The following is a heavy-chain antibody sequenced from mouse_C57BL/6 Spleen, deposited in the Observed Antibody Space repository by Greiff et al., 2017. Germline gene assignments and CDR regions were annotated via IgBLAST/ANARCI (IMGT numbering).Heavy chain of an antibody. V-gene: IGHV1-39*01. CDR2: INPNYGTT. Sequence: EVQLQESGPELVKPGASVKISCKASGYSFTDYNMNWVKQSNGKSLEWIGVINPNYGTTSYNQKFKGKATLTVDQSSSTAYMQLNSRTSEDSAVYYCARRNYYGSSHWYFDVWGTGTTVTVSS. D-gene: IGHD1-1*01. CDR1: GYSFTDYN. CDR3: ARRNYYGSSHWYFDV. J-gene: IGHJ1*03.